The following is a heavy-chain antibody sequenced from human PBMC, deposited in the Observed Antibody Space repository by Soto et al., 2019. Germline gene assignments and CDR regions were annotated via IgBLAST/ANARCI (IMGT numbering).Heavy chain of an antibody. J-gene: IGHJ4*02. V-gene: IGHV4-39*01. CDR3: ARAGYDFWSGYYPRYYFDY. CDR1: GGSISSSSYY. Sequence: SETLSLTCTVSGGSISSSSYYWGWIRQPPGKGLEWIGSIYYSGSTYYNTSLKSRVTISVDTSKNQFSLKLSSATAADTAVYYCARAGYDFWSGYYPRYYFDYWGQGTLVTVSS. CDR2: IYYSGST. D-gene: IGHD3-3*01.